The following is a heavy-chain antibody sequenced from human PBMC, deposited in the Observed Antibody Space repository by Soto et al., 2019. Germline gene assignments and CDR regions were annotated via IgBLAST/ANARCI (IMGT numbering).Heavy chain of an antibody. Sequence: SVKVSCKASGGTFSSYAISWVRQAPGQGLEWMGGIIPISGTANYAQKYQGRVTITADESTSTAYMELSSLRSEDTAVYYCARSQGSSTSLEIYYYYYYGMDVWGQGTTVTVSS. CDR2: IIPISGTA. CDR3: ARSQGSSTSLEIYYYYYYGMDV. CDR1: GGTFSSYA. J-gene: IGHJ6*02. D-gene: IGHD2-2*01. V-gene: IGHV1-69*13.